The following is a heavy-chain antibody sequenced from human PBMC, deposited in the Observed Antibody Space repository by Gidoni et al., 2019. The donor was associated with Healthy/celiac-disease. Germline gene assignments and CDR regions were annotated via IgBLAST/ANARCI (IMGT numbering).Heavy chain of an antibody. J-gene: IGHJ4*02. CDR1: GFTFSDYY. CDR3: ARRYYYDSSGYYFDY. Sequence: QVQLVESGGGLVKPGGSLRLSCAASGFTFSDYYMSWIRQAPGKGLEWVSYISSSSSYTNYADSVKGRFTISRDNAKNSLYLQMNSLRAEDTAVYYCARRYYYDSSGYYFDYWGQGTLVTVSS. D-gene: IGHD3-22*01. CDR2: ISSSSSYT. V-gene: IGHV3-11*06.